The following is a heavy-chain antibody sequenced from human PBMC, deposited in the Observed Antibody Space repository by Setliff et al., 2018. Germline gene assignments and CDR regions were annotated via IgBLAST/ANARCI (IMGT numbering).Heavy chain of an antibody. CDR1: GGSFSYYY. CDR3: ARHVKVATEYFDC. D-gene: IGHD5-12*01. V-gene: IGHV4-34*01. Sequence: SETLSLTCAVYGGSFSYYYWTWIRQPPGKGLEWIGEINHSGGTYYNPSLKSRVTMSVDTPKNLFSLKLNSVTAADTALYYCARHVKVATEYFDCWGQGTLVTVSS. J-gene: IGHJ4*02. CDR2: INHSGGT.